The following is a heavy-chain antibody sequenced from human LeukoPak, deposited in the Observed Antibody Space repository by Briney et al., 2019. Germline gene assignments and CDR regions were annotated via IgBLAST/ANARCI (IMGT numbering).Heavy chain of an antibody. J-gene: IGHJ5*02. Sequence: SETLSLTCAVSGVSFSGYYWSWICQPPGKGLECIGEINHSGSTNDNPSLKTRVNISVDTSKNQFTLKLSSVAAADTAVYYCARGLMEITIFGVVIRNWFDPWRQGTMVTVSS. D-gene: IGHD3-3*01. V-gene: IGHV4-34*01. CDR2: INHSGST. CDR1: GVSFSGYY. CDR3: ARGLMEITIFGVVIRNWFDP.